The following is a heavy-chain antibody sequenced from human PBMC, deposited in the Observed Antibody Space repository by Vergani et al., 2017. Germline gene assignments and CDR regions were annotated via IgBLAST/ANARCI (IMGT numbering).Heavy chain of an antibody. Sequence: EVQLLESGGDLVQPGGSLRLSCAASGFTFNHYAMNWVRQAPGKGLEWVSGISGSGGSTYYAGSVKGRFTISRDSSKNTLYLQMNSLSAGDTAVYDCARANPRTSGYDYLYYYPAMDVWGQGTTVTVSS. CDR3: ARANPRTSGYDYLYYYPAMDV. J-gene: IGHJ6*02. CDR1: GFTFNHYA. V-gene: IGHV3-23*01. D-gene: IGHD5-12*01. CDR2: ISGSGGST.